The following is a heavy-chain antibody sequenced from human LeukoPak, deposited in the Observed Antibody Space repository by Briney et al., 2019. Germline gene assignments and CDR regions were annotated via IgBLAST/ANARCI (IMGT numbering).Heavy chain of an antibody. CDR1: GGSFSGYY. V-gene: IGHV4-59*08. Sequence: SETLSLTCAVYGGSFSGYYWSWIRQPPGKGLEWIGYIYNSGSTYYNPSLKSRVTISVDTSKNQFSLKLRSVTAADTAVYYCATTTTVTAQFDYWGQGTLVTVSS. CDR2: IYNSGST. CDR3: ATTTTVTAQFDY. D-gene: IGHD4-17*01. J-gene: IGHJ4*02.